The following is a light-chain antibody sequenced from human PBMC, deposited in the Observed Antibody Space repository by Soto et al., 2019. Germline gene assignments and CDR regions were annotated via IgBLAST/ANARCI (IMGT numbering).Light chain of an antibody. J-gene: IGLJ2*01. Sequence: QSALTQPASVSGSPGQSITISCTGTSSDVGGYNYVSWYQQHPGKAPKLMIYEVNKRPSGVPDRFSGSMSGNTASLTVSGLQAEDEADYYCSSYAGVTVLFGGGTKLTVL. V-gene: IGLV2-8*01. CDR2: EVN. CDR3: SSYAGVTVL. CDR1: SSDVGGYNY.